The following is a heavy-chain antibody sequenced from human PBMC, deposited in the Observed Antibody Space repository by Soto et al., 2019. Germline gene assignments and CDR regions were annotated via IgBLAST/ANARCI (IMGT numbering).Heavy chain of an antibody. CDR3: AKDVFSGGSCYSCGGYFDY. D-gene: IGHD2-15*01. V-gene: IGHV3-23*01. J-gene: IGHJ4*02. CDR1: GFTFSSYA. Sequence: EVQLLESGGGLVQPGGSLRLSCAASGFTFSSYAMSWVRQAPGKGLEWVSAISGSGGSTYYADSVKGRFTISRDNSKNTLYLQMNSLRAEDTAVYYCAKDVFSGGSCYSCGGYFDYWGQGTLVTVSS. CDR2: ISGSGGST.